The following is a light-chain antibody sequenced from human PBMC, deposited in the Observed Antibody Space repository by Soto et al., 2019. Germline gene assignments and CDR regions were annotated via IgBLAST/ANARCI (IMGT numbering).Light chain of an antibody. V-gene: IGLV1-47*02. CDR2: SNN. CDR3: AAWDDSLSVWV. Sequence: QPVLTQPHSASGTPGQRVTISCSGSSSNIGSNYVFWYQQLPGTAPKLLVYSNNQRPSGVPDRFSGSKSGTSASLAISGLRSEDEADYYCAAWDDSLSVWVFAGGTKLTVL. CDR1: SSNIGSNY. J-gene: IGLJ3*02.